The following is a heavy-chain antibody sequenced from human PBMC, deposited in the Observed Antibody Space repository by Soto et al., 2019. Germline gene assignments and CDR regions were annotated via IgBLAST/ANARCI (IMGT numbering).Heavy chain of an antibody. CDR1: GYTFTSYG. D-gene: IGHD2-2*01. CDR3: ATCSSPLPQCDYFEY. CDR2: ISAYNGNT. V-gene: IGHV1-18*01. J-gene: IGHJ4*02. Sequence: GASVKVSCKASGYTFTSYGISWVRQAPGQGLEWMGWISAYNGNTNYAQKLQGRVTMTTDTSTSTAYMELRSLRSDDTAVYYCATCSSPLPQCDYFEYWGQGALVTVSS.